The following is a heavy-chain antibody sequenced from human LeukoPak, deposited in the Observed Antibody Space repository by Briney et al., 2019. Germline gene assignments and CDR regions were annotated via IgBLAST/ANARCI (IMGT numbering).Heavy chain of an antibody. Sequence: ASVKVSCKASGYTFTGYYMHWVRQAPGQGLEWMGRINPNSCGTNYAQKFQGRVTMTRDTSISTAYMELSRLRSDDTAVYYCARGAYGSGSYYSNWFDPWGQGTLVTVSS. J-gene: IGHJ5*02. V-gene: IGHV1-2*06. D-gene: IGHD3-10*01. CDR1: GYTFTGYY. CDR3: ARGAYGSGSYYSNWFDP. CDR2: INPNSCGT.